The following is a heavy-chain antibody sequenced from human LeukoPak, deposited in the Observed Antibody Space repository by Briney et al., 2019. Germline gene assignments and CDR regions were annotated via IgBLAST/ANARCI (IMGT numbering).Heavy chain of an antibody. CDR1: GFTFSRDW. J-gene: IGHJ4*02. CDR3: VRALMGTSDH. V-gene: IGHV3-74*01. D-gene: IGHD7-27*01. Sequence: GETLRLSCAASGFTFSRDWMHWIRQGPGQWLVFVSRMNSDGSTTTYADSVKGRFTISRDNAKNTLYLQMNSLRAEDTAVYYCVRALMGTSDHWGQGSLVTVAS. CDR2: MNSDGSTT.